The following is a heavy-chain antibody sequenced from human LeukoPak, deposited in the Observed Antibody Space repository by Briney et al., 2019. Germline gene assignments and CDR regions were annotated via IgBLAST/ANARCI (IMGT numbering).Heavy chain of an antibody. CDR1: GFTFSSYE. J-gene: IGHJ4*02. Sequence: PGGSLRLSCGASGFTFSSYEMNWVRQAPGKGLEWVSHISTSGSSKYHADSVKGRFTISRDNAKNSPYLQMNSLRAEDTAVYYCARCQGIAAAGSRTYYFDSWGQGTRVTVSS. D-gene: IGHD6-13*01. CDR3: ARCQGIAAAGSRTYYFDS. CDR2: ISTSGSSK. V-gene: IGHV3-48*03.